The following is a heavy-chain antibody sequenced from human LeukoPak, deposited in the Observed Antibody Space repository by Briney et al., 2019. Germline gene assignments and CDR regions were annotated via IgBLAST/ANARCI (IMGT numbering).Heavy chain of an antibody. CDR3: ARVVVVVATEENDAFDI. CDR1: GFSIRSGHY. CDR2: IHQGGNT. J-gene: IGHJ3*02. V-gene: IGHV4-38-2*01. D-gene: IGHD2-21*02. Sequence: SETLSLTCGVSGFSIRSGHYWGWIRQPPGKGLEWIANIHQGGNTYYDPSLKSRVTISVDTFKNQFSLKLSSVTAADTAVYYCARVVVVVATEENDAFDIWGQGTMVIVSS.